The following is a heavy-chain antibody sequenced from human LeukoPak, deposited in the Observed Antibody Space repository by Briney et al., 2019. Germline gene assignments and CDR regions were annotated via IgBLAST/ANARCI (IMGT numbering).Heavy chain of an antibody. CDR2: IYYSGST. J-gene: IGHJ4*02. CDR1: GGSISSSSYY. D-gene: IGHD5-12*01. V-gene: IGHV4-39*07. Sequence: SETLSLTCTVSGGSISSSSYYWGWIRQPPGKGLEWIGSIYYSGSTYYNPSLKSRVTISVDTSKNQFSLKLSSVTAADTAVYYCARVGSGYDLGYWGQGTLVTVSS. CDR3: ARVGSGYDLGY.